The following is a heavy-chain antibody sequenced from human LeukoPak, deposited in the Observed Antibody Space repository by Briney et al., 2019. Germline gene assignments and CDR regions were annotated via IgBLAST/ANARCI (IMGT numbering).Heavy chain of an antibody. CDR1: AGSISSYY. Sequence: SETLSLTCTVSAGSISSYYWSWIRQPPGKGLEWIGYIYYSGSTNYNPSLGSRVTISVDTSKNQFSLKLSSVTAADTAVYYCARDIDGYNALDYWGQGTLVTVSS. D-gene: IGHD5-24*01. V-gene: IGHV4-59*01. CDR3: ARDIDGYNALDY. CDR2: IYYSGST. J-gene: IGHJ4*02.